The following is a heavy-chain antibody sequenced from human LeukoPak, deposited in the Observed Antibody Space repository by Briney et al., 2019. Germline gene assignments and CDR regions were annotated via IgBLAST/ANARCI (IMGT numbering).Heavy chain of an antibody. CDR1: GLTLRIYA. CDR3: AQDRGYNYPFRYFDH. V-gene: IGHV3-23*01. CDR2: ISGSGTTT. J-gene: IGHJ4*02. D-gene: IGHD5-24*01. Sequence: GGSLRLSCAASGLTLRIYAMTCVPHAPEKGLEWVSSISGSGTTTYFADPVKGRFTISRDNSKGSLYLQMNSLRDKDTAIYYCAQDRGYNYPFRYFDHWGQRTLVTVSP.